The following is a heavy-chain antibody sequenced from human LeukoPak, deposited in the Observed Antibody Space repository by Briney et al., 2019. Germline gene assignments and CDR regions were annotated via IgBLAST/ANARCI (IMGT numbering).Heavy chain of an antibody. V-gene: IGHV3-23*01. CDR2: ISGSGGST. CDR3: AKLDSSLWSYFDY. Sequence: HSGGSLRLSCAASGFTFSSYAMSWVRQAPGKGLEWVSAISGSGGSTYYADSVKGRFTISRDNSKNTLYLQMNSLRAEDTAVHYCAKLDSSLWSYFDYWGQGTLVTVSS. CDR1: GFTFSSYA. J-gene: IGHJ4*02. D-gene: IGHD3/OR15-3a*01.